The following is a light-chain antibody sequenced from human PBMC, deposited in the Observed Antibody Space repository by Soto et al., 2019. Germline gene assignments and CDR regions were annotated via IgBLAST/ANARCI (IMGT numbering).Light chain of an antibody. Sequence: QSALTQPASGSGSPGQSITISCTGTSSDVGGYNYVSWYQQHRGKAPKLMIYDVSNRPSGVSKRFSGSKSGNTASLTISGLQAEDEADYYCSSYTSSSTDVFGTGTKVTVL. CDR2: DVS. CDR1: SSDVGGYNY. CDR3: SSYTSSSTDV. J-gene: IGLJ1*01. V-gene: IGLV2-14*01.